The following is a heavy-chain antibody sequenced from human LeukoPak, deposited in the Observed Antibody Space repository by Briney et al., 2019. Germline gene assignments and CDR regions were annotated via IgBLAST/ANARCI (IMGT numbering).Heavy chain of an antibody. CDR3: AKGGGLGELSLLLFDY. V-gene: IGHV3-9*01. CDR2: ISWNSGSI. D-gene: IGHD3-16*02. CDR1: GFTFDDYA. J-gene: IGHJ4*02. Sequence: GRSLRLSCAASGFTFDDYAMHWVRQAPGKGLEWVSGISWNSGSIGYADSVKGRFTTSRDNAKNSLYLQMNSLRAEDTALYYCAKGGGLGELSLLLFDYWGQGTLVTVSS.